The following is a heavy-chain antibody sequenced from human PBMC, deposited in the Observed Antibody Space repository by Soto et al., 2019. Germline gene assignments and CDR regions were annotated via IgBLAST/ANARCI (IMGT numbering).Heavy chain of an antibody. CDR3: TRDPGSNEYSSSDDAFDI. CDR2: IRSKAYGGTT. J-gene: IGHJ3*02. Sequence: GGSLRLSCTASGFTFGDYAMSWFRQAPGKGLEWVGFIRSKAYGGTTEYAASVKGRFTISRDDSKSIAYLQMNSLKTEDTAVYYCTRDPGSNEYSSSDDAFDIWGQGTMVTVSS. D-gene: IGHD6-6*01. CDR1: GFTFGDYA. V-gene: IGHV3-49*03.